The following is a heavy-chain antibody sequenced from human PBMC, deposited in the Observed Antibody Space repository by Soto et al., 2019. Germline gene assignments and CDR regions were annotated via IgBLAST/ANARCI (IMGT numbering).Heavy chain of an antibody. CDR3: MRQLGVDADNWFHP. Sequence: PGESLQISCVGSGYTFTSYWIGWVRQMPGKGLEWMGIIYPGDSDTRYSPSFRGQVTISADKSISTAYLQWSSLKASDTAMYYCMRQLGVDADNWFHPWGQGTLVTVSS. J-gene: IGHJ5*02. CDR1: GYTFTSYW. V-gene: IGHV5-51*01. D-gene: IGHD2-8*01. CDR2: IYPGDSDT.